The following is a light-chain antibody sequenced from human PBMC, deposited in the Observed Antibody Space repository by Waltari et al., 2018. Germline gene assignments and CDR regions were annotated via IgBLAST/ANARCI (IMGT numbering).Light chain of an antibody. CDR3: QQYYSRHSYT. J-gene: IGKJ2*01. CDR2: WAS. Sequence: DFVMTQSPDSLAVSLGERATTNCKSSQSLLYTSNYKNYLAWYQQKPGQPPKLLIYWASTRESGVPDRFSGSGSGTDFTLTISSLQAEDVAVYYCQQYYSRHSYTFGQGTKLEIK. CDR1: QSLLYTSNYKNY. V-gene: IGKV4-1*01.